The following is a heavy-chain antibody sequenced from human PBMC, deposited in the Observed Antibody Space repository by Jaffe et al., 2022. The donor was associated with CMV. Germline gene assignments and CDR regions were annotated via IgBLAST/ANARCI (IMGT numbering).Heavy chain of an antibody. CDR2: ISYSGDT. Sequence: QLALQESGPGLVKPSETLSLTCTISGGSISSSNYHWGWIRQPPGKGLEWIGRISYSGDTYYNPPLKSRVTISIDTSKNQFSLRLTSVTAADTALYWCARRHGYGEIDYWGPGILVTVSP. J-gene: IGHJ4*02. CDR3: ARRHGYGEIDY. CDR1: GGSISSSNYH. V-gene: IGHV4-39*01. D-gene: IGHD2-2*03.